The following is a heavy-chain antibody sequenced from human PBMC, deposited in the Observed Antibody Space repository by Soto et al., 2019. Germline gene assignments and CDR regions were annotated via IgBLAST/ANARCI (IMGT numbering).Heavy chain of an antibody. V-gene: IGHV1-18*01. CDR3: ARRAGMVINRMYYYYMDV. Sequence: ASVKVSCKASAYTFPSYGISWVRQAPGQGLEWMGWISGYNGNANYAQKVQGRVTMTTDTSTSTAYMELRSLRSDDTAVYYCARRAGMVINRMYYYYMDVWGKGTTVTVSS. J-gene: IGHJ6*03. CDR1: AYTFPSYG. D-gene: IGHD3-3*01. CDR2: ISGYNGNA.